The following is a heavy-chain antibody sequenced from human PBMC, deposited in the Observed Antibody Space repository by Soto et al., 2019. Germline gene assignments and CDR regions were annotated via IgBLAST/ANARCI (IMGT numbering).Heavy chain of an antibody. CDR3: ASIAVAGTPCFDY. J-gene: IGHJ4*02. V-gene: IGHV4-30-4*01. CDR1: GGSISSGDYY. CDR2: IYYSGST. Sequence: PSETLSLTCTVSGGSISSGDYYWSWIRQPPGKGLEWIGYIYYSGSTYYNPSLKSRVTISVDTSKNQFSLKLSSVTAADTAVYYCASIAVAGTPCFDYWGQGTPVTVSS. D-gene: IGHD6-19*01.